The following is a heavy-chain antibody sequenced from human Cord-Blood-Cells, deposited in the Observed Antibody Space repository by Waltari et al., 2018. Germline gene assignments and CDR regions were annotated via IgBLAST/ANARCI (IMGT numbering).Heavy chain of an antibody. Sequence: QVTLKESGPVLVKPTETLTLTCTVSGFSLSNARMGVSWIRQPPGKALEWLAHIFSNDEKSYSTSRKSRLTISKDTSKSQVVLTMTNMDPVDTATYYCARILEDYEFWSGYYDAVDIWGQGTMVTVSS. CDR3: ARILEDYEFWSGYYDAVDI. J-gene: IGHJ3*02. D-gene: IGHD3-3*01. CDR1: GFSLSNARMG. V-gene: IGHV2-26*01. CDR2: IFSNDEK.